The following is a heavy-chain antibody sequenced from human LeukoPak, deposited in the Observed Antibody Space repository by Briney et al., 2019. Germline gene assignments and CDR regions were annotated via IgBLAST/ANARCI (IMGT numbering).Heavy chain of an antibody. V-gene: IGHV3-23*05. Sequence: PGGSLRLSCVASGFTISSDAMTRVRQAPGKGLEWVSAISSTKIYYTDSVRGRFTISRDDAKNSVYLQMNSLRPEDTAVYYCAKRRSRNTGPFESWGQGTPVTVS. J-gene: IGHJ4*02. CDR2: ISSTKI. CDR3: AKRRSRNTGPFES. D-gene: IGHD6-19*01. CDR1: GFTISSDA.